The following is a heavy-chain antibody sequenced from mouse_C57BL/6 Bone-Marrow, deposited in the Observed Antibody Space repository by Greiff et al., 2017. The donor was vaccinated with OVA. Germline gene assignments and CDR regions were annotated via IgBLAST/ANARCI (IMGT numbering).Heavy chain of an antibody. CDR2: INPSNGGT. D-gene: IGHD1-1*01. Sequence: QVQLKQPGTELVKPGASVKLSCKASGYTFTSYWMHWVKQRPGQGLEWIGNINPSNGGTNYNEKFKSKATLTVDKSSSTAYMQLSSLTSEDSAVYYCARWEIYYYGSVFAYWGQGTLVTVSA. V-gene: IGHV1-53*01. CDR3: ARWEIYYYGSVFAY. J-gene: IGHJ3*01. CDR1: GYTFTSYW.